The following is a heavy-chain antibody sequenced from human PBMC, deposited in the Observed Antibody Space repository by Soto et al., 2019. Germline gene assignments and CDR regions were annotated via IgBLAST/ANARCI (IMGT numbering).Heavy chain of an antibody. J-gene: IGHJ4*02. CDR3: ARGRSNRGGYSPVFDS. CDR1: GFTFSSYA. D-gene: IGHD2-15*01. Sequence: EVQLVESGGGLVQPGGSLRLSCAASGFTFSSYAMHWVRQAPGKGLEFVSAISGNGGNTHYANSVRGRFTISRANSKNTLYVQMGGLRADDMAVYYCARGRSNRGGYSPVFDSWGQGTLVTVSS. CDR2: ISGNGGNT. V-gene: IGHV3-64*01.